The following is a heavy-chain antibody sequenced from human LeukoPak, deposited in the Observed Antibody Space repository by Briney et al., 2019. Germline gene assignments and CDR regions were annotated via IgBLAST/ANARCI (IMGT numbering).Heavy chain of an antibody. CDR3: ARSYGRGAFDI. CDR1: GGSISSYY. J-gene: IGHJ3*02. Sequence: SETLSLTCTVSGGSISSYYWSWIRQPPGKGLEWIGYIYYSGSTNYNPSLKSRVTISVDTSKNQFSLKLSSVTAADTAVYYCARSYGRGAFDIWGQGAMVTVSS. D-gene: IGHD5-18*01. CDR2: IYYSGST. V-gene: IGHV4-59*08.